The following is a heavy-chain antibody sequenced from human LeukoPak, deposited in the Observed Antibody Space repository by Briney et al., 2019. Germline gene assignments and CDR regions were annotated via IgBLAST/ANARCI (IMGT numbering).Heavy chain of an antibody. CDR2: IYPGDSDT. Sequence: GESLKISCKGSGYSFTSYWIGWVRQMPGKGLEWMGIIYPGDSDTRYSPSFQGQVTISADKSISTAYLQWSSLKASDTAMYYCARVDYCGGDCYLHKGAGRANYYFDYWGQGTLVTVSS. CDR3: ARVDYCGGDCYLHKGAGRANYYFDY. D-gene: IGHD2-21*02. J-gene: IGHJ4*02. V-gene: IGHV5-51*01. CDR1: GYSFTSYW.